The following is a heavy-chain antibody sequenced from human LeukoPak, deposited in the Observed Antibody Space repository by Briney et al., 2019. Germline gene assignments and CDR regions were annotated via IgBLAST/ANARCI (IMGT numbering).Heavy chain of an antibody. D-gene: IGHD1-20*01. V-gene: IGHV3-9*01. CDR2: INYNSDFI. CDR1: GFTFHDYA. Sequence: GGSLRLSCAASGFTFHDYAMHWVRQAPGKGLEWVSGINYNSDFIGYAESVKGRFTISRDNAKNFLYLQMNSLRAEDTAVYYCAKVRYNWNYADYWGQGTLVTVSS. CDR3: AKVRYNWNYADY. J-gene: IGHJ4*02.